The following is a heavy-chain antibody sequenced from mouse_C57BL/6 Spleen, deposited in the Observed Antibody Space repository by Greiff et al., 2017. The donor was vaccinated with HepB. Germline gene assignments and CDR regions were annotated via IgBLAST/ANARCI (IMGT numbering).Heavy chain of an antibody. CDR3: ATITTVVAE. CDR2: IYPRDGST. D-gene: IGHD1-1*01. CDR1: GYTFTSYD. J-gene: IGHJ2*01. Sequence: QVQLKESGPELVKPGASVKLSCKASGYTFTSYDINWVKQRPGQGLEWIGWIYPRDGSTKYNEKFKGKATLTVDTSSSTAYMELHSLTSEDSAVYFCATITTVVAEWGQGTTLTVSS. V-gene: IGHV1-85*01.